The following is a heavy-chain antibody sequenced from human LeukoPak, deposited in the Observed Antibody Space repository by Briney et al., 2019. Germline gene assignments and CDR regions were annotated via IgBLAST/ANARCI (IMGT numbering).Heavy chain of an antibody. D-gene: IGHD3-9*01. CDR3: ARDNLLRYFDWELYYGMDV. Sequence: GASVKVSRKASGYTFTSYGISWVRQAPGQGLEWMGWISAYNGNTNYAQKLQGRVTMTTDTSTSTAYMELRSLRSDDTAVYYCARDNLLRYFDWELYYGMDVWGKGTTVTVSS. J-gene: IGHJ6*04. V-gene: IGHV1-18*04. CDR1: GYTFTSYG. CDR2: ISAYNGNT.